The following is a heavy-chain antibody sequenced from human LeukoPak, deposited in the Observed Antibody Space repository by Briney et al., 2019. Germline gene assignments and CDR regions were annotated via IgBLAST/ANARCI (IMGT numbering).Heavy chain of an antibody. CDR3: ARGRIAAAGTVPYYFDY. Sequence: GASVKVSCKASGYTFTSYYMHWVRQAPGQGLEWMGIINPSGGSTSYAQKFQGRVTMTRDTSTSTVYMELSSLRSEDTAVYYRARGRIAAAGTVPYYFDYWGQGTLVTVSS. CDR2: INPSGGST. J-gene: IGHJ4*02. V-gene: IGHV1-46*01. CDR1: GYTFTSYY. D-gene: IGHD6-13*01.